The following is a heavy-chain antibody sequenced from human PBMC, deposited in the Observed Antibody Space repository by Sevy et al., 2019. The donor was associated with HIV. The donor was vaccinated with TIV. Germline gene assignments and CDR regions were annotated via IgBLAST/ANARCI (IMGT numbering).Heavy chain of an antibody. CDR2: LSRHSGTI. CDR3: VKDKVDGDSGYGLFDF. V-gene: IGHV3-9*01. CDR1: GFTFVDYA. J-gene: IGHJ4*02. D-gene: IGHD5-12*01. Sequence: GGSLRLSCAASGFTFVDYAMHWVRQAPGKGLEWVSGLSRHSGTIGYADSVKGRFTISRDNARNSLYLQMNSLRAEDTASYYCVKDKVDGDSGYGLFDFWGQGTLVTVSS.